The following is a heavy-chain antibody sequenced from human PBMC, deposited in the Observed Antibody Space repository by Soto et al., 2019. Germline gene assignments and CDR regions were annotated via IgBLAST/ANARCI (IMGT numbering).Heavy chain of an antibody. D-gene: IGHD3-10*01. J-gene: IGHJ4*02. Sequence: GGSLRLSCASSGFTFSSYAMSWVRQAPGKGLEWISAVSGSGGSTYYADSVKGRFTISRDNSKNTLYLQMNSLRAEDTAVYYCAKGIAMVRGVIDYWGQGTLVTVSS. V-gene: IGHV3-23*01. CDR3: AKGIAMVRGVIDY. CDR2: VSGSGGST. CDR1: GFTFSSYA.